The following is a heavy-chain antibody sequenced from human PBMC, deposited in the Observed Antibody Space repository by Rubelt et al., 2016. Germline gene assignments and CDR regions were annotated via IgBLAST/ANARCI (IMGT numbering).Heavy chain of an antibody. V-gene: IGHV4-4*07. CDR2: IYTSGST. Sequence: QVQLQESGPGLVKPSETLSLTCTVSGGSISSYYWSWIRQPAGKGLEWIGRIYTSGSTNYNPSLKSRVTMSVDTSKNQVSLKLSSVTAADTAVYYCARETQPTVTTRGEVDYWGQGTLVTVSS. CDR3: ARETQPTVTTRGEVDY. J-gene: IGHJ4*02. CDR1: GGSISSYY. D-gene: IGHD4-17*01.